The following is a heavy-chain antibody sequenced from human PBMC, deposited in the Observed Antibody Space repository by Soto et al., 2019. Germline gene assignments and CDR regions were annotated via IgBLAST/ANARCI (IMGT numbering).Heavy chain of an antibody. CDR2: IYSGGST. CDR3: ARDKQQLYYYGMDV. J-gene: IGHJ6*02. D-gene: IGHD6-13*01. Sequence: EVQLVESGGGLVQPGGSLRLSCAASGFTVSSNYMSWVRQAPGKGLEWVSVIYSGGSTYYADSVKGRFTISRDNSKNTVYLQMNSLRTEDMAVYYCARDKQQLYYYGMDVWGQGTTVTVSS. CDR1: GFTVSSNY. V-gene: IGHV3-66*01.